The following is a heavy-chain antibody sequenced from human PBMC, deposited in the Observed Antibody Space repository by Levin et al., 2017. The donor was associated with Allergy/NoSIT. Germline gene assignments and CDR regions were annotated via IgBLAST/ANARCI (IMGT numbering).Heavy chain of an antibody. CDR2: ISYDGSNK. CDR1: GFTFSSYG. CDR3: AKSGAIAVADPYGGWFDY. J-gene: IGHJ4*02. D-gene: IGHD6-19*01. Sequence: GESLKISCAASGFTFSSYGMHWVRQAPGKGLEWVAVISYDGSNKYYADSVKGRFTISRDNSKNTLYLQMNSLRAEDTAVYYCAKSGAIAVADPYGGWFDYWGQGTLVTVSS. V-gene: IGHV3-30*18.